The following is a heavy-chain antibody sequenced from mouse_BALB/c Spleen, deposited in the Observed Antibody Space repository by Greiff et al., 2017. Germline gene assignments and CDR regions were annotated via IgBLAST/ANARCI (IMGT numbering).Heavy chain of an antibody. CDR1: GYTFTSYW. J-gene: IGHJ2*01. Sequence: VQLQESGAELAKPGASVKMSCKASGYTFTSYWMHWVKQRPGQGLEWIGYINPSTGYTEYNQKFKDKATLTADKSSSTAYMQLSSLTSEDSAVYYCARSGDWEYYFDYWGQGTTLTVSS. CDR2: INPSTGYT. V-gene: IGHV1-7*01. D-gene: IGHD4-1*01. CDR3: ARSGDWEYYFDY.